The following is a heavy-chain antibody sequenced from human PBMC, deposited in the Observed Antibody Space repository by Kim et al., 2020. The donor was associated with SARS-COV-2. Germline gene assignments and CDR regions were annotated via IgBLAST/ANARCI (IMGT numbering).Heavy chain of an antibody. D-gene: IGHD6-13*01. V-gene: IGHV3-21*01. Sequence: GGSLRLSCAASGFTFSSYSMNWVRQAPGKGLEWVSSISSSSSYIYNADSVKGRFTISRDNAKNSLYLQMNSLRAEDTAVYYCARDKYNSSWYNWFDLGPGNPGHRLL. J-gene: IGHJ5*02. CDR1: GFTFSSYS. CDR3: ARDKYNSSWYNWFD. CDR2: ISSSSSYI.